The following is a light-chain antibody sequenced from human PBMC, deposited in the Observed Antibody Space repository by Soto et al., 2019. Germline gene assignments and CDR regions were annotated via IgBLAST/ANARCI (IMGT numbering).Light chain of an antibody. CDR3: GTWDSSLSVVV. CDR2: DNI. J-gene: IGLJ1*01. CDR1: NSNIGNNY. V-gene: IGLV1-51*01. Sequence: QSVLTQPPSVSAAPGQKVTTSCSGSNSNIGNNYVSWYQQLPGTAPKLVIYDNINRPSGIPDRFSGSKSGTSATLGITGLQTGDDADYYCGTWDSSLSVVVFGTGTKVTVL.